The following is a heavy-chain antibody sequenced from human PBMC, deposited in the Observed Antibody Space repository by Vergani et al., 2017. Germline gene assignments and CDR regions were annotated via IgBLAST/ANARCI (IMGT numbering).Heavy chain of an antibody. CDR2: ISGSGGRT. Sequence: EVQLLESGGGLVQPGGSLRLSCEASGFTFSSYAMSWVRQAPGKGMEWVSAISGSGGRTYYADSVKGRFTISRDNAKKAVFLQMNNLRHEDTALYFCVKDNDYDADGPFDLWGRGTLVTVSS. D-gene: IGHD3-16*01. J-gene: IGHJ2*01. V-gene: IGHV3-23*01. CDR1: GFTFSSYA. CDR3: VKDNDYDADGPFDL.